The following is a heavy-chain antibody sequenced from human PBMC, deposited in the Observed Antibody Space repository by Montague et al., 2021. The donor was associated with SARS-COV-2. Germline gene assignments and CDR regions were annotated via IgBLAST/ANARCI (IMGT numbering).Heavy chain of an antibody. Sequence: SETLSLTCAVYGGSFSGYYWNWIRQPPGKGLEWIGEINHSGSANCNPSLKRRVTISVDTSKNQFSLKLNSVTAADTAVYYCARLGEGVVPAPILGVGPYYSYFYMDVWGKGATVTVSS. CDR3: ARLGEGVVPAPILGVGPYYSYFYMDV. V-gene: IGHV4-34*01. D-gene: IGHD2-2*02. J-gene: IGHJ6*03. CDR2: INHSGSA. CDR1: GGSFSGYY.